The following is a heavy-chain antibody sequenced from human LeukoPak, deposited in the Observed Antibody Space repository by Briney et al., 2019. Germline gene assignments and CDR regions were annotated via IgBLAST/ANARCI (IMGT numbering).Heavy chain of an antibody. V-gene: IGHV1-2*02. CDR3: AREGSYCVGGDCYSFDF. J-gene: IGHJ4*02. D-gene: IGHD2-21*02. CDR1: GYRFISHY. CDR2: MHAGNGNT. Sequence: ASVEVSCKASGYRFISHYIHWVRQAPGQGPEWLGWMHAGNGNTRYPEKFEGRVTMTRDTSSNTAYMDLTSLRSDDTAVYYCAREGSYCVGGDCYSFDFRGQGTLVTVSS.